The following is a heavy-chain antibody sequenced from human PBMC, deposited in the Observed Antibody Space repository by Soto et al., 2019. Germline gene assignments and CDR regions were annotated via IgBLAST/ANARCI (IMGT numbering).Heavy chain of an antibody. J-gene: IGHJ5*02. V-gene: IGHV3-72*01. Sequence: GCLEISSAASGFTVNSYWMSWVRKAQGKGLEWVGRVRKKANSYTTEYAASVKGRFTISRDDSENSLYLQMNSLKSEDTAVYYCSRYILPSSVRFSDPWGQGTLVTVFS. CDR3: SRYILPSSVRFSDP. CDR2: VRKKANSYTT. D-gene: IGHD2-8*01. CDR1: GFTVNSYW.